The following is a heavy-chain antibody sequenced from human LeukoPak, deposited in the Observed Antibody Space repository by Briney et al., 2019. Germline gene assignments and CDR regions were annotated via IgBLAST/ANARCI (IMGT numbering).Heavy chain of an antibody. CDR2: IYSGGSK. J-gene: IGHJ5*01. D-gene: IGHD4-11*01. CDR1: GFTVSRNY. CDR3: ARGSYGNYDS. Sequence: AGGSLRLSCAASGFTVSRNYMSWVRQAPGKGLEWVSVIYSGGSKYYADSVKGRFTISRDNAQSSLYLQMSSLRAEDTAVYYCARGSYGNYDSWGQGTLVTVSS. V-gene: IGHV3-53*01.